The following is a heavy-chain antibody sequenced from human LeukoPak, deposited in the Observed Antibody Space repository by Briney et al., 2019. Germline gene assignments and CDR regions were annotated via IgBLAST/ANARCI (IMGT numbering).Heavy chain of an antibody. CDR3: AGIGGRYSYGYAPIYYFDY. CDR2: IYYSGST. CDR1: GGSISSGSYY. D-gene: IGHD5-18*01. Sequence: SETLSLTCTVSGGSISSGSYYWSWIRQPAGKGLEWIGSIYYSGSTYYNPSLKSRVTISVDTSKNQFSLKLSSVTAADTAVYYCAGIGGRYSYGYAPIYYFDYWGQGTLVTVSS. J-gene: IGHJ4*02. V-gene: IGHV4-39*01.